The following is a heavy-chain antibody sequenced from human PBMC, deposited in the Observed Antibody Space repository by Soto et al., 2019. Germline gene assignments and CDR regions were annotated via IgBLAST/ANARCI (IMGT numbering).Heavy chain of an antibody. CDR1: NGSISNFY. V-gene: IGHV4-59*01. Sequence: SETLSLTCIVSNGSISNFYWTWIRQPPGKGLEWIGFVSYSGSTNYNPSLKSRVTISLHTSKNQFSLKLTSVTAADTAVYYCERAPRDAIPDCWDQGTLVTVSS. J-gene: IGHJ4*02. CDR2: VSYSGST. CDR3: ERAPRDAIPDC. D-gene: IGHD2-2*01.